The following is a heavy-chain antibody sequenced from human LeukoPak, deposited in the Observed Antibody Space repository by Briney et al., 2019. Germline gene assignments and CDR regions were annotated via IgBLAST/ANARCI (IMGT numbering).Heavy chain of an antibody. CDR2: IIGSGLIT. J-gene: IGHJ3*02. CDR1: GFSFSSYA. CDR3: AKDGGGYKGSFDI. D-gene: IGHD5-24*01. V-gene: IGHV3-23*01. Sequence: GGSLRLSCAASGFSFSSYAMSWVRQAPGRGLEGVTAIIGSGLITYYADSVKGRFTISRDNSKNTLYLQMNSLRAEDTAIYYCAKDGGGYKGSFDIWGQGTMVTVSS.